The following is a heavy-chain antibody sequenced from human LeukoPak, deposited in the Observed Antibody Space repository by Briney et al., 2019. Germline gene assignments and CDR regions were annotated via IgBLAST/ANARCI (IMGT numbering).Heavy chain of an antibody. V-gene: IGHV1-2*02. Sequence: ASVKVSCKASGYTFSGHYMHWVRQAPGQGLESMGWINPTSGGATYAQNFQGRVTMTRDTSINTVYMELRRLRSDDTAVYYCARDPSNSGYDYLYYFDYWGQGTLVTVSS. J-gene: IGHJ4*02. D-gene: IGHD5-12*01. CDR2: INPTSGGA. CDR1: GYTFSGHY. CDR3: ARDPSNSGYDYLYYFDY.